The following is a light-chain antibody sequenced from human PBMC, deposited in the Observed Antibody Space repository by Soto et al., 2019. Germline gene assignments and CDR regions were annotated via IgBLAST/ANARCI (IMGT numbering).Light chain of an antibody. CDR3: QLYGSSPPYI. Sequence: EIVLTQSPGTVSLSPGERATLSCRASQSVSSSSLAWYQQRPGQAPRLLIFTASSRATGTPDRFSGSGSGTDFTLTISRLEPEDFAVYYCQLYGSSPPYIFGPGPKVDIK. J-gene: IGKJ2*01. V-gene: IGKV3-20*01. CDR2: TAS. CDR1: QSVSSSS.